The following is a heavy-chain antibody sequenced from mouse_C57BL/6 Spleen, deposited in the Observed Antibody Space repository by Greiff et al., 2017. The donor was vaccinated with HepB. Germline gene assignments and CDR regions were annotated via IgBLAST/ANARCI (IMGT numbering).Heavy chain of an antibody. CDR1: GFTFSDYG. CDR2: ISSGSSTI. J-gene: IGHJ2*01. Sequence: EVNLVESGGGLVKPGGSLKLSCAASGFTFSDYGMHWVRQAPEKGLEWVAYISSGSSTIEYADTVKGRFTISRDTAKNTLFLQMTSLRSEDTAMYYCARSEPSFDYWGQGTTLTVSS. CDR3: ARSEPSFDY. D-gene: IGHD6-1*01. V-gene: IGHV5-17*01.